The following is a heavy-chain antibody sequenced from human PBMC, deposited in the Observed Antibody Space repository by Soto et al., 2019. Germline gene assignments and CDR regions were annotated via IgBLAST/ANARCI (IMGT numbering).Heavy chain of an antibody. V-gene: IGHV3-30*03. CDR3: ARPKGTAYSAFDT. CDR2: ISYDGSNK. J-gene: IGHJ3*02. CDR1: GFTFSSYG. D-gene: IGHD2-21*02. Sequence: GGSLRLSCAASGFTFSSYGMHWVRQAPGKGLEWVAVISYDGSNKYYADSVKGRFTISRDNAKSTLYLEMESLRAEDTGVYYCARPKGTAYSAFDTWGQGTKVTVSS.